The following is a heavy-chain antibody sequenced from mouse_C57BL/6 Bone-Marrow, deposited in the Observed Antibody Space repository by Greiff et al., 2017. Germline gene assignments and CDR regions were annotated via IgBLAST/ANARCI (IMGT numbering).Heavy chain of an antibody. D-gene: IGHD2-12*01. CDR3: VSYGAYSYYLDVGG. Sequence: QVQLQQSGPELVKPGASVKISCKASGYAFTSYWMNWVKQRPGQGLEWIGRINPSNGDTNYNQKFKGKATLTADKSSSTAYMQLNSLISEDSAVYYCVSYGAYSYYLDVGGGGTGVTVSV. V-gene: IGHV1-82*01. J-gene: IGHJ1*03. CDR1: GYAFTSYW. CDR2: INPSNGDT.